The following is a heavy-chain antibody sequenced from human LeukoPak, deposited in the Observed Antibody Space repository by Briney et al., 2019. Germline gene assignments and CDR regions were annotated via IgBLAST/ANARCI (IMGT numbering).Heavy chain of an antibody. CDR1: GFTFSSYA. J-gene: IGHJ6*03. V-gene: IGHV3-23*01. D-gene: IGHD3-3*01. CDR2: ISGSGGST. Sequence: GSLRLSCAASGFTFSSYAMSWVRQAPGKGLEWVSAISGSGGSTYYADSVKGRFTISRDNSKNTLYLQMNSLRAEDTAVYYCARHYDFWSGYYEELAYYYYMDVWGKGTTVTVSS. CDR3: ARHYDFWSGYYEELAYYYYMDV.